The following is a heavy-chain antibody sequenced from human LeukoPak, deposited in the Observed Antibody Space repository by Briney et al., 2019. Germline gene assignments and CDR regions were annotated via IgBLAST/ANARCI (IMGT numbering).Heavy chain of an antibody. CDR3: ATDGSGDYLNH. D-gene: IGHD4-17*01. CDR1: GYIFTELS. V-gene: IGHV1-24*01. Sequence: EASVKVSCTVSGYIFTELSMHWVRQAPGKGLEWMGGFNPEDGESFYAQKFQGRVTLTEDTSADTAYMELSSLTFEDTAVYYCATDGSGDYLNHWGQGTLVTVSS. J-gene: IGHJ4*02. CDR2: FNPEDGES.